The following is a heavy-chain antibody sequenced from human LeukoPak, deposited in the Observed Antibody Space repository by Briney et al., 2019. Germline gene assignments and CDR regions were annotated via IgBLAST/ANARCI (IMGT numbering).Heavy chain of an antibody. J-gene: IGHJ4*02. CDR2: ISGSGGST. V-gene: IGHV3-23*01. CDR3: ARLDGEYYFDY. Sequence: GGSLRLSCAASGFTFSSYGMSWVRQAPGKGLEWVSAISGSGGSTYYADSVKGRFTISRDNSKNTLYLQMNSLRAEDTAVYYCARLDGEYYFDYWGQGTLVTVSS. D-gene: IGHD3-10*01. CDR1: GFTFSSYG.